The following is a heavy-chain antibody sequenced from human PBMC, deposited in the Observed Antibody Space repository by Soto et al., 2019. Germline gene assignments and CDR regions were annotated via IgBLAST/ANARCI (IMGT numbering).Heavy chain of an antibody. CDR2: IFHGGNT. J-gene: IGHJ3*01. V-gene: IGHV4-38-2*01. CDR1: GFFISSGNY. Sequence: SATLSLTCAVSGFFISSGNYWGWIRKPPGKGLEWIGSIFHGGNTYYNPSLKSRVTISVDMSKNQFSLKLNSVTAADTAVYYCARARWYDAFDVWGQGTVVTVSS. CDR3: ARARWYDAFDV. D-gene: IGHD2-15*01.